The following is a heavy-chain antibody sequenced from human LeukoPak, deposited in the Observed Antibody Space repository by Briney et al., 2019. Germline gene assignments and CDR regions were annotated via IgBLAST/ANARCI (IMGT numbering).Heavy chain of an antibody. CDR1: GFTFSSYA. J-gene: IGHJ4*02. CDR2: ISYDGSNK. V-gene: IGHV3-30*04. Sequence: PGRSLRLSCAASGFTFSSYAMHWVRQAPGKGLECVAVISYDGSNKYYADSVKGRFTISRDNSKNTLYLQMNSLRAEDTAVYYCARAAEKHHYFDYWGQGTLVTVSS. CDR3: ARAAEKHHYFDY.